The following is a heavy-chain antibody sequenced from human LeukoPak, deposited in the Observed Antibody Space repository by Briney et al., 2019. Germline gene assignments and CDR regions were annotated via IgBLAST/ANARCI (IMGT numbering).Heavy chain of an antibody. CDR1: GGTFSSYA. CDR3: ARFDYGDYRVLDY. CDR2: IIPIFGTA. Sequence: SVKVSCKASGGTFSSYAISWVRQAPGQGLEWMGGIIPIFGTANYAQKFQGRVTITADESTSTAYMELSSLRSEDTAVYYCARFDYGDYRVLDYWGQGTLVTVSS. V-gene: IGHV1-69*13. J-gene: IGHJ4*02. D-gene: IGHD4-17*01.